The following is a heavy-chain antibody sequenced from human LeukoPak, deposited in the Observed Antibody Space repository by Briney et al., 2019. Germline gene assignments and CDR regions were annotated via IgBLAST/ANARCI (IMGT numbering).Heavy chain of an antibody. J-gene: IGHJ4*02. CDR3: ATVSMGGYYFDY. CDR1: GLTVSSKY. V-gene: IGHV3-53*01. Sequence: GGSLRLFCAASGLTVSSKYMSWVRQTPGKGLEWVSVIYSGGSTYYADSVKGRFTISRDNSRNTLYLQMYSLRVEDTAVYYCATVSMGGYYFDYWGQGTLVTVSS. D-gene: IGHD2/OR15-2a*01. CDR2: IYSGGST.